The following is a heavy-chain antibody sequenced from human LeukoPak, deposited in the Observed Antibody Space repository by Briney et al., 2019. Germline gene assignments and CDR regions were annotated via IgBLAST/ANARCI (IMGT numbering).Heavy chain of an antibody. CDR3: AFSEAARRDAFDI. CDR1: GYTFTSSD. Sequence: ASVKVSCKASGYTFTSSDINWVRQATGQGLEWMGIINPSGGSTSYAQKFQGRVTMTRDTSTSTVYMELSSLRSEDTAVYYCAFSEAARRDAFDIWGQGTMVTVSS. CDR2: INPSGGST. J-gene: IGHJ3*02. V-gene: IGHV1-46*03. D-gene: IGHD6-6*01.